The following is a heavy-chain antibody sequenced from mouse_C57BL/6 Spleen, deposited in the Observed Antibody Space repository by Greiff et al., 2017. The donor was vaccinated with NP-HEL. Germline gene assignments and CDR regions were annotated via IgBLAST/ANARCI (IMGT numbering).Heavy chain of an antibody. Sequence: VQRVESGAELVRPGASVTLSCKASGYTFTDYEMHWVKQTPVHGLEWIGAIDPETGGTAYNQKFKGKAILTADKSSSTAYMELRSLTSEDSAVYYCTRKPYYYGSSLWGQGTLVTVSA. CDR2: IDPETGGT. J-gene: IGHJ3*01. CDR1: GYTFTDYE. CDR3: TRKPYYYGSSL. V-gene: IGHV1-15*01. D-gene: IGHD1-1*01.